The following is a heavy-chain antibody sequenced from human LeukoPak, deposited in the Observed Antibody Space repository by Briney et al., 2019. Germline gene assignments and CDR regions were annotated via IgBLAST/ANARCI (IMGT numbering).Heavy chain of an antibody. V-gene: IGHV4-39*01. D-gene: IGHD3-3*01. CDR3: ASPYYDFWSGYSN. Sequence: PSETLSLTCTVSGGSISSYYWGWIRQPPGKGLEWIGSIYYSGSTYYNPSLKSRVTISVDTSKDQFSLKLSSETAADTAVYYCASPYYDFWSGYSNWGQGTLVTVSS. J-gene: IGHJ4*02. CDR1: GGSISSYY. CDR2: IYYSGST.